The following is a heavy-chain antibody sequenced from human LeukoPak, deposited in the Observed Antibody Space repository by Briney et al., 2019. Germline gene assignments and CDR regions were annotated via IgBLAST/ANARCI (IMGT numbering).Heavy chain of an antibody. Sequence: SETLSLTCTVSGGSLSRGSYYWRWIRQPPGKGLEWIGYISYSGSTNYNPSLKSRLTMSVDRSKNQFSLKLSSVTAADTAVYYCATDRLYRGYSYGFDYWGQGTLVTVSS. CDR2: ISYSGST. CDR1: GGSLSRGSYY. CDR3: ATDRLYRGYSYGFDY. V-gene: IGHV4-61*01. J-gene: IGHJ4*02. D-gene: IGHD5-18*01.